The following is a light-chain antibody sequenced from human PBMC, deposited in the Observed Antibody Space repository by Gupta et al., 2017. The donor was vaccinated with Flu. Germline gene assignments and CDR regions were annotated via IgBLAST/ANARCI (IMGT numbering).Light chain of an antibody. V-gene: IGKV3-11*01. CDR1: QNVNNY. Sequence: ERATLSCRASQNVNNYLYLYQQKPGQAPRLLIFDASNRAAGIPARFSGSGSGTDFTLTISSLEPEDSAVYYCEHRSAWRGTFGQGTKVEIK. CDR3: EHRSAWRGT. J-gene: IGKJ1*01. CDR2: DAS.